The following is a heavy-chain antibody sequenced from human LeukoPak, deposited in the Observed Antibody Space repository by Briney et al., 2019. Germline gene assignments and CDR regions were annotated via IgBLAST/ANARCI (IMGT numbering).Heavy chain of an antibody. V-gene: IGHV3-15*01. CDR1: GFTFSNAW. J-gene: IGHJ3*02. CDR2: IKSKIDGGTT. D-gene: IGHD3-22*01. Sequence: GGSLRLSCAASGFTFSNAWMSWVRQAPGKGLEWVGRIKSKIDGGTTDYAAPVKGRFTISRDDSENTLYLQMNSLRGEDTAVYYCAREGHSSGRAGTFDIWGQGTTVTVSS. CDR3: AREGHSSGRAGTFDI.